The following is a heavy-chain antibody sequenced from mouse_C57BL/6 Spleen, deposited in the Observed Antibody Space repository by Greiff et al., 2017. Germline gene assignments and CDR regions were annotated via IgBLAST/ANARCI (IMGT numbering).Heavy chain of an antibody. V-gene: IGHV1-50*01. CDR1: GYTFTSYW. D-gene: IGHD1-1*01. CDR3: ARRVGLGFAY. Sequence: QVQLQQPGAELVKPGASVKLSCKASGYTFTSYWMQWVKQRPGQGLEWIGEIDPSDSYTNYNQKFRGKATLTVDTSSSTAYMQLSSLTSEDSAVYYCARRVGLGFAYWGQGTLVTVSA. CDR2: IDPSDSYT. J-gene: IGHJ3*01.